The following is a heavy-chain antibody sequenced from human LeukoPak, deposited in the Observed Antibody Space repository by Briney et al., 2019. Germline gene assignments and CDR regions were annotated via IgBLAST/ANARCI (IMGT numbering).Heavy chain of an antibody. CDR1: GGSISSFY. Sequence: SETLSLTCSVSGGSISSFYCSWIRQPPGKGLEWIGYTSYSGNTNYNPSLKGRVTMSVDTSKNQFSLKQNSVTAADTAVYYCARSLSSGWFPFDYWGQGTLVTVSS. D-gene: IGHD6-19*01. J-gene: IGHJ4*02. V-gene: IGHV4-59*12. CDR3: ARSLSSGWFPFDY. CDR2: TSYSGNT.